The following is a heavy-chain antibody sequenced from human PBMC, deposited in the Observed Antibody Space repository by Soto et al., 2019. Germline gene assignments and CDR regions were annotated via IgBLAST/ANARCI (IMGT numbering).Heavy chain of an antibody. J-gene: IGHJ4*02. CDR2: IYPGDSDT. CDR1: GYIFTTYW. D-gene: IGHD1-26*01. CDR3: VRSFRLSGNFDS. Sequence: GESLKISCKASGYIFTTYWIGWVRQMPGKGLEWVGLIYPGDSDTRYSPSFQGQVTISADTSIGTAYLQWNSLKASDIAIYYCVRSFRLSGNFDSWGQGTLVTVSS. V-gene: IGHV5-51*01.